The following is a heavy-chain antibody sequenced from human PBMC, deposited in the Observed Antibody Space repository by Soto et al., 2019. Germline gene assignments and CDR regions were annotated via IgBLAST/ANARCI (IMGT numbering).Heavy chain of an antibody. CDR1: GGTFSSYA. Sequence: QVQLVQSGAEVKKPGSSVKVSCKASGGTFSSYAISWVRQAPGQGLEWMGGIIPIFGTANYAQKFQGRVTITADKSTSTAYMELSSLRSDDTAVYYCARGGYYGSGSYYNSHDYWGQGTLVTVSS. J-gene: IGHJ4*02. CDR3: ARGGYYGSGSYYNSHDY. V-gene: IGHV1-69*06. CDR2: IIPIFGTA. D-gene: IGHD3-10*01.